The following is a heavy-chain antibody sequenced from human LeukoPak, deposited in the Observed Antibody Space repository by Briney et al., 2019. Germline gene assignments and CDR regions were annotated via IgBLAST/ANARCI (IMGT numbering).Heavy chain of an antibody. V-gene: IGHV1-8*01. CDR1: GYTFTSYD. Sequence: ASVKVSCKASGYTFTSYDINWVRQATGQGLEWMGWMNPNSGNTGYAQKFQGRVTMTRNTSISTAYMELSSLRSEDTAVYYCAREPGHDYSNNWYRRRWFDPWGQGTLVTVSS. D-gene: IGHD6-13*01. J-gene: IGHJ5*02. CDR2: MNPNSGNT. CDR3: AREPGHDYSNNWYRRRWFDP.